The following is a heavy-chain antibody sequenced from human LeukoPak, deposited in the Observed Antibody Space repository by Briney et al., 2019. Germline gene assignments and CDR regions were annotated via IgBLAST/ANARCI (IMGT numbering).Heavy chain of an antibody. CDR3: ARGLEDYYGSGSYYNWDY. J-gene: IGHJ4*02. CDR1: GYTFTSYG. Sequence: GASVKVSCKASGYTFTSYGISWVRQAPGQGLEWMGWISAYNGNTNYAQEFQGRVTITRDTSASTAYMELSSLRSEDMAVYYCARGLEDYYGSGSYYNWDYWGQGTLVTVSS. V-gene: IGHV1-18*03. D-gene: IGHD3-10*01. CDR2: ISAYNGNT.